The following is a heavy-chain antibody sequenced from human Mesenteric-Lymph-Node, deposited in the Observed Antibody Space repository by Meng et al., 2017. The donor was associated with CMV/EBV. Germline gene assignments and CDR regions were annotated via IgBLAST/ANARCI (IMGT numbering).Heavy chain of an antibody. CDR2: ISSNSIYF. J-gene: IGHJ4*02. CDR3: ARDWGHTGYPDS. D-gene: IGHD5-12*01. Sequence: GGSLKISCAASGFVFSNYYMIWVRQAPGKGLEWVSSISSNSIYFYYANSVEGRFTISRDNAKNSVYLHMDSLRAEDTAVYYCARDWGHTGYPDSWGQGTLVTVSS. V-gene: IGHV3-21*01. CDR1: GFVFSNYY.